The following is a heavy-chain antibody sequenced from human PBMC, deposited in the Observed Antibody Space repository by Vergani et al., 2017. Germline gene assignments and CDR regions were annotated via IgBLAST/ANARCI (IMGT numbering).Heavy chain of an antibody. V-gene: IGHV1-69*18. CDR2: IIPIFGTA. D-gene: IGHD2-21*01. CDR1: GGTFSSYA. CDR3: ARSSYCGGDCFSYYFDY. Sequence: QVQLVQSGAEVKKPGSSVKVSCKASGGTFSSYAISWVRQAPGQGLEWMGRIIPIFGTANYAQTFQGRVTITADESTSTAYMELSSLRSEDTAVYYCARSSYCGGDCFSYYFDYWGQGTLVTVSS. J-gene: IGHJ4*02.